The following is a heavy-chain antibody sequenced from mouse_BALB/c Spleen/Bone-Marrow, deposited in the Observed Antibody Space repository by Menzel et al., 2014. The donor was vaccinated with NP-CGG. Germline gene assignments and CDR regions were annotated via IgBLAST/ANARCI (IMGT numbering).Heavy chain of an antibody. CDR3: ARKYGDY. V-gene: IGHV1-80*01. CDR1: GYPCSSYW. Sequence: LVESGAELVRPGSSVKISCKASGYPCSSYWMSWVKQRPGQGLEWIGQIYPGDGETNYNGKFKGNATLTADKSSSTAYMQLISLTSEDSAVYFCARKYGDYWGQGTTLTVSS. J-gene: IGHJ2*01. CDR2: IYPGDGET. D-gene: IGHD1-1*01.